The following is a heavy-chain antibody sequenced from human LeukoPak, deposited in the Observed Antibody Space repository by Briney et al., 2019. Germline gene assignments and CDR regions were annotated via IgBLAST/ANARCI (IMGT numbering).Heavy chain of an antibody. V-gene: IGHV3-66*01. Sequence: PGGSLRLSCAASGLTVNSNYMNWVRQAPGKGLQWVSVIYSGGSTYYADSVKGRFTISRDNSKNTLYLQMNSLRAEDTAVYYCARDGGARFYDSSGYYYFDYWGQGTLVTVSS. CDR1: GLTVNSNY. D-gene: IGHD3-22*01. CDR3: ARDGGARFYDSSGYYYFDY. J-gene: IGHJ4*02. CDR2: IYSGGST.